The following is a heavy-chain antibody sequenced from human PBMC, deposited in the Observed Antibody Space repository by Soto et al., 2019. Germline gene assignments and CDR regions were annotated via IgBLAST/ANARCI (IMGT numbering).Heavy chain of an antibody. V-gene: IGHV3-30*03. Sequence: QVPLVESGGGVVQPGRSLRLSCAASGFTFSSYGMHWVRQAPGKGLEWVAVISYDGSNKYYADSVKGRFTISRDNSKNTLYLQMNSLRAEDTAVYYCAVGGGYDFWSGYPIDYWGQGTLVTVSS. CDR3: AVGGGYDFWSGYPIDY. CDR1: GFTFSSYG. J-gene: IGHJ4*02. CDR2: ISYDGSNK. D-gene: IGHD3-3*01.